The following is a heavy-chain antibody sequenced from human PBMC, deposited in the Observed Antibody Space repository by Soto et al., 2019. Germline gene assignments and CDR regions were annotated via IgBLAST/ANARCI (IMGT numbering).Heavy chain of an antibody. V-gene: IGHV3-48*01. Sequence: PGGSLRLSCAASGFTFSSYSMNWVRQAPGKGLEWVSYISSSSSTIYYADSVKGRFTISRDNAKNSLYLQMNSLRAEDTAVYYCARAKYFDWLLPYYFDYWGQGTLVTVSS. J-gene: IGHJ4*02. CDR3: ARAKYFDWLLPYYFDY. CDR2: ISSSSSTI. CDR1: GFTFSSYS. D-gene: IGHD3-9*01.